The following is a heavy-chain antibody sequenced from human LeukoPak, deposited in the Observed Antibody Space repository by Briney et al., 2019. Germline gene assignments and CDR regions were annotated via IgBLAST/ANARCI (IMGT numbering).Heavy chain of an antibody. CDR1: GFTVSSNY. CDR3: ARVRWFGELFGDY. D-gene: IGHD3-10*01. Sequence: TGGSLRLSCAASGFTVSSNYMSWVGQAPGKGLEWVSVIYSGGSTYYADSVKGRFTISRDNSKNTLYLQMNSLRAEDTAVYYCARVRWFGELFGDYWGQGTLVTVSS. CDR2: IYSGGST. J-gene: IGHJ4*02. V-gene: IGHV3-53*01.